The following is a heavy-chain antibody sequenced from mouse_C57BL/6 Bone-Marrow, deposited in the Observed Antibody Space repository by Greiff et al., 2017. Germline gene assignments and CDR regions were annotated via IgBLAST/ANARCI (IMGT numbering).Heavy chain of an antibody. CDR3: ARSGSFSNKVEEECPDD. J-gene: IGHJ2*01. V-gene: IGHV1-81*01. CDR1: GYSFTSYG. D-gene: IGHD1-1*01. CDR2: IYPRSGNT. Sequence: VQLKQSGAELVRPGASVKMSCKASGYSFTSYGISWVKQRTGQGLEWIGEIYPRSGNTYYNEKFKGKATLTADKSSSTAYMPLSTLTSEDSAVFFCARSGSFSNKVEEECPDDWGKGTTLTVSS.